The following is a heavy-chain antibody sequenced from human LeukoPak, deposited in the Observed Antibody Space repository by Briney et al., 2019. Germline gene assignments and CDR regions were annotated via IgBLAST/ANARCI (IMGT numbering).Heavy chain of an antibody. J-gene: IGHJ5*02. Sequence: GASVKVSCKASGGTFSSYAISWVRQAPGQGLEWMGWINPNSGGTNYAQKFQGRVTMTRDTSISTAYMELSRLRSDDTAVYYCARVLFSDYGDYGVWFDPWGQGTLVTVSS. CDR1: GGTFSSYA. D-gene: IGHD4-17*01. CDR3: ARVLFSDYGDYGVWFDP. CDR2: INPNSGGT. V-gene: IGHV1-2*02.